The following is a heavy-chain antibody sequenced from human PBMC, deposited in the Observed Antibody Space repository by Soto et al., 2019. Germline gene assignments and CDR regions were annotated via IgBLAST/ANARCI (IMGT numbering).Heavy chain of an antibody. V-gene: IGHV1-3*01. CDR3: ARVPSFYYDSTAYDFDS. Sequence: GSVKVSGKASGNTFTSYPMRWVRPAPGQRLEWMGWINAGNGNTKYSQKFQGRVTITRDTSASTAYMELSSLRSEDTAVYYCARVPSFYYDSTAYDFDSLCLRTPLTVSS. CDR1: GNTFTSYP. D-gene: IGHD3-22*01. CDR2: INAGNGNT. J-gene: IGHJ4*02.